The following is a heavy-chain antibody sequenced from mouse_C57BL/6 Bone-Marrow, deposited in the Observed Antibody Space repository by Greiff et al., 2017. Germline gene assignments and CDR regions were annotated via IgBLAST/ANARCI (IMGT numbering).Heavy chain of an antibody. CDR2: ISSGGSYT. CDR3: ARHGGYYVYYFDY. Sequence: DVQLQESGGDLVKPGGSLKLSCAASGFTFSSYGMSWVRQTPDKRLEWVATISSGGSYTYYPDSVKGRFTISRDNAKNTLYLQMSSLKSEDTAMYYCARHGGYYVYYFDYWGQGTTLTVSS. J-gene: IGHJ2*01. V-gene: IGHV5-6*01. CDR1: GFTFSSYG. D-gene: IGHD2-3*01.